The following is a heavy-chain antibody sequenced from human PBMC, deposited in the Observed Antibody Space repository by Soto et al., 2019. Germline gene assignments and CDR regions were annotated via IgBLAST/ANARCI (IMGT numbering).Heavy chain of an antibody. CDR2: IYYSGNT. CDR1: GGSISSYY. CDR3: ASIAARPKAAYYYYGMDV. V-gene: IGHV4-59*01. D-gene: IGHD6-6*01. J-gene: IGHJ6*02. Sequence: SETLSLTCTVSGGSISSYYWSWIRQPPGKGLEWIGYIYYSGNTNYNPSLKSRVTISVDTSKNQFSLKLSSVTAADTAVYYCASIAARPKAAYYYYGMDVWGQGTTVTVSS.